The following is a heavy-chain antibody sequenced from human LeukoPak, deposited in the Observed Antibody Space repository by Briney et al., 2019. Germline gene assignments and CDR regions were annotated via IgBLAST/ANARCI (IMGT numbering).Heavy chain of an antibody. D-gene: IGHD6-19*01. V-gene: IGHV4-61*02. Sequence: SQTLSLTCTVSGGSISSGSYYWSWIRQPAWKGLEWIGRIYTSGSTNYNPSLKSRVTISVDTSKNQFSLKLSSVTAADTAVYYCARAGIAVAGGYFRHWGQGTLVTVSS. CDR3: ARAGIAVAGGYFRH. CDR1: GGSISSGSYY. J-gene: IGHJ1*01. CDR2: IYTSGST.